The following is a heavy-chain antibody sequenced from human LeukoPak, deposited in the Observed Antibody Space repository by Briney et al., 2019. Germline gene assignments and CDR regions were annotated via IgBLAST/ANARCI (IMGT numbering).Heavy chain of an antibody. J-gene: IGHJ3*02. CDR2: IIPIFGTA. V-gene: IGHV1-69*13. Sequence: ASVKVSCKASGGTFSSHAISWVRQAPGQGLEWMGGIIPIFGTANYAQKFQGRVTITADESTSTAYMELSSLRSEDTAVYYCARARTTRGAFDIWGQGTMVTVSS. D-gene: IGHD1-1*01. CDR3: ARARTTRGAFDI. CDR1: GGTFSSHA.